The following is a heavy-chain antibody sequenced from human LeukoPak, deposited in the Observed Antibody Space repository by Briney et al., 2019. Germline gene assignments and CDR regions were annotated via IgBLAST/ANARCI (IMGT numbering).Heavy chain of an antibody. CDR1: GFTFSNYW. CDR2: IYGGTGT. D-gene: IGHD1-26*01. J-gene: IGHJ4*02. Sequence: PGGSLRLSCAASGFTFSNYWMHWVRQAPGKGLEWVSVIYGGTGTYYADSVKGRFTISRDNSKNTVYLQLNSLRVEDTALYYCARDASSGNDFDYWGQGTLVTVSS. CDR3: ARDASSGNDFDY. V-gene: IGHV3-53*01.